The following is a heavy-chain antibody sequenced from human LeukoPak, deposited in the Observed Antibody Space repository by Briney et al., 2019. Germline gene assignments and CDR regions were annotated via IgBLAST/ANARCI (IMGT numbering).Heavy chain of an antibody. CDR2: IRYDGSNK. D-gene: IGHD6-13*01. CDR3: AKESIAAADA. V-gene: IGHV3-30*02. Sequence: GGSLRLSCAASGFTFSSYSMNWVRQAPGKGLEWVAFIRYDGSNKYYADSVKGRFTISRDNSKNTLYLQMNSLRAEDTAVYYCAKESIAAADAWGQGTLVTVSS. J-gene: IGHJ5*02. CDR1: GFTFSSYS.